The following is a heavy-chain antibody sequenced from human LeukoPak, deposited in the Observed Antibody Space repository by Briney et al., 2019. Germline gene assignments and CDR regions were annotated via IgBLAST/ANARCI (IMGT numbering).Heavy chain of an antibody. CDR2: ISAYNGNT. V-gene: IGHV1-18*01. CDR1: GYTFTSYG. Sequence: ASVKVSCRASGYTFTSYGISWVRQAPRQGLEWMGWISAYNGNTNYAQKLQGRVTMTTDTSTSTAYMELRSLRSDDTAVYYCASGLGYSGYDPNYYFDYWGQGTLVTVSS. CDR3: ASGLGYSGYDPNYYFDY. J-gene: IGHJ4*02. D-gene: IGHD5-12*01.